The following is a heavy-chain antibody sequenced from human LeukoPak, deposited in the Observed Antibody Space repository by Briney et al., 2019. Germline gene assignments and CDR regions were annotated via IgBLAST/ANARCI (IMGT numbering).Heavy chain of an antibody. CDR1: GFTFSSYG. J-gene: IGHJ1*01. D-gene: IGHD2-2*01. CDR2: IQYDGSNK. V-gene: IGHV3-30*02. CDR3: ARGRSSTSLGYFQH. Sequence: GGSLRLSCAASGFTFSSYGMHWVRQAPGKGLEWVAFIQYDGSNKYYADSVKGRFTISRDNSKNTLYLQMNSLRAEDTAVYYCARGRSSTSLGYFQHWGQGTLVTVSS.